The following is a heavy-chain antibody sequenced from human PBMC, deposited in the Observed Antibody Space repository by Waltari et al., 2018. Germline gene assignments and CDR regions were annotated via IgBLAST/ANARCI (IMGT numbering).Heavy chain of an antibody. CDR3: ARHELGISQYYYNMYV. Sequence: VQLVQSGGEVKTPGSSVKVSCKASGGSSGGYGISWVRQAPGQGLEWRGVIIPMFGIPDFSQKFQDRLTTTADESTNTAYMELSSLTSEDTAIYYCARHELGISQYYYNMYVWGQGTTVTISS. J-gene: IGHJ6*03. D-gene: IGHD7-27*01. CDR2: IIPMFGIP. V-gene: IGHV1-69*12. CDR1: GGSSGGYG.